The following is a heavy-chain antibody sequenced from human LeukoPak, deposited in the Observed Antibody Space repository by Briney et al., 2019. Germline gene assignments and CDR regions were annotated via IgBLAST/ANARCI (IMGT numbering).Heavy chain of an antibody. Sequence: GGSLRLSCAASGFTFSSSAMNWVRQSPGKGLEWVSDISGSDGNTYYADSVKGRFTISRDTYKNTLYLQMYSLRGEDTAVYYCAKEGGIAEPGTSYYGMDVWGQGTTVTVSS. CDR1: GFTFSSSA. D-gene: IGHD6-19*01. CDR2: ISGSDGNT. CDR3: AKEGGIAEPGTSYYGMDV. V-gene: IGHV3-23*01. J-gene: IGHJ6*02.